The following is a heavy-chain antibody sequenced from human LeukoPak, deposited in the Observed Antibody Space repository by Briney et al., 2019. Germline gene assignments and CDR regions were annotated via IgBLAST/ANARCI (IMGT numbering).Heavy chain of an antibody. CDR2: IIPISGTA. J-gene: IGHJ4*02. V-gene: IGHV1-69*01. CDR3: ATYCSSANCYIWGYYFDY. CDR1: GGTFSSYG. Sequence: SVQVSCKASGGTFSSYGISWVRQAPGQGLAWMGGIIPISGTANYAPKFQGRVTLTADESTSTAYMELNSLRFEDTAMYHCATYCSSANCYIWGYYFDYWGQGTLVTVSS. D-gene: IGHD2-2*01.